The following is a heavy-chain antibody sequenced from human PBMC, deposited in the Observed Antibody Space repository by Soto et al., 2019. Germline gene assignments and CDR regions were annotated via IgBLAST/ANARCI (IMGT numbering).Heavy chain of an antibody. CDR1: DGSISSYY. Sequence: VRLQESGPGLVKPSATLSLTCTVSDGSISSYYWSWIRQPPGKGLEWIGYIYGTGTTNYSPSLTNRVTISVDMSKNQFSLRLSAVTAAYTAVYYCAGFSSGTYLFDLWGQGTPVTVSS. V-gene: IGHV4-59*01. CDR2: IYGTGTT. D-gene: IGHD1-26*01. CDR3: AGFSSGTYLFDL. J-gene: IGHJ5*02.